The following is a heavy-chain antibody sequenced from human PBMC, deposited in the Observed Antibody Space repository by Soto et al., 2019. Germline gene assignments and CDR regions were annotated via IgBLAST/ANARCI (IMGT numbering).Heavy chain of an antibody. Sequence: SETLSLTCTVSGGSISSGAYYWSWIRQHPGKGLEWIGYIYYSGNTYYNPSLKSRVTISVDTSKNQFSLKLTSVTAADTAVFYCARCRIATLDSWGQGTLVTVSS. CDR1: GGSISSGAYY. D-gene: IGHD6-6*01. CDR3: ARCRIATLDS. CDR2: IYYSGNT. V-gene: IGHV4-31*03. J-gene: IGHJ4*02.